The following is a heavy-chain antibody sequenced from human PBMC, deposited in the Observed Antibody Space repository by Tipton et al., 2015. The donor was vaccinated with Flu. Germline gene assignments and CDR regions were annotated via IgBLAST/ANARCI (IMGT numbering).Heavy chain of an antibody. CDR3: ARRPRYYYGSGSCYFDY. J-gene: IGHJ4*02. CDR2: INHSGST. D-gene: IGHD3-10*01. V-gene: IGHV4-34*01. CDR1: GGSFSGYY. Sequence: LRLSCAVYGGSFSGYYWSWIRQPPGKGLEWIGEINHSGSTNYNPSLKSRVTISVDTSKNQFSVKLSSVTAADTAVYYCARRPRYYYGSGSCYFDYWGQGTLVTVSS.